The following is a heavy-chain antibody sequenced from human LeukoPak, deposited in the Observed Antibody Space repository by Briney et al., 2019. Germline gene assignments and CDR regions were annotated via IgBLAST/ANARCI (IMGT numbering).Heavy chain of an antibody. Sequence: GGSLRLSCAASGFAFSNYWMHWVRQTPGEGLVCVSLIKGDGSSTTYADSVKGRFTISRDNAKNTVYLQMNSLRAEDTAVYYCARGNYHAMDVWGQGTTVTVSS. J-gene: IGHJ6*02. V-gene: IGHV3-74*01. CDR1: GFAFSNYW. CDR2: IKGDGSST. CDR3: ARGNYHAMDV.